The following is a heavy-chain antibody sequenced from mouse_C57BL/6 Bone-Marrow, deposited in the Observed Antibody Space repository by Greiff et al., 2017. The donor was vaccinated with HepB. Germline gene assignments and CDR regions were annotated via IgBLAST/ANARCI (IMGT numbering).Heavy chain of an antibody. CDR2: IYPRSGNT. CDR3: ARRREGYYYGSSPYYFDY. V-gene: IGHV1-81*01. J-gene: IGHJ2*01. Sequence: QVQLKESGAELARPGASVKLSCKASGYTFTSYGISWVKQRTGQGLEWIGEIYPRSGNTYYNEKFKGKATLTADKSSSTAYMELRSLTSEDSAVYFCARRREGYYYGSSPYYFDYWGQGTTLTVSS. D-gene: IGHD1-1*01. CDR1: GYTFTSYG.